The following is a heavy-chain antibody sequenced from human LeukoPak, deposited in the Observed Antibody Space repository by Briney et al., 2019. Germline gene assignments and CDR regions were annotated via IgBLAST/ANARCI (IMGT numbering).Heavy chain of an antibody. Sequence: GGSLRLSCAASGFTFSSYDMHWVRQATGKGLEWVSAIATAGDTYYPGSVKGRFTISRENAKNSLYLQMNSLRAGDTAVYYCARALKSGSSGYYSDAFDIWGQGTMVTVSS. CDR2: IATAGDT. D-gene: IGHD3-22*01. CDR1: GFTFSSYD. CDR3: ARALKSGSSGYYSDAFDI. V-gene: IGHV3-13*01. J-gene: IGHJ3*02.